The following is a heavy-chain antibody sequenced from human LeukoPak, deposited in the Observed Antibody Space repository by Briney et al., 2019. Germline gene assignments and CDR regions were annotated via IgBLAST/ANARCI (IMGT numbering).Heavy chain of an antibody. D-gene: IGHD3-10*01. CDR3: AKDYYGPSGGIDY. Sequence: GGSLRLSCAASGFTFSSYGMHWVRQAPGKGLEWVAVIWYDGSNKYYADSVKGRFTISRDNSKNTLYLQMNSLRAEDTAVYCCAKDYYGPSGGIDYWGQGTLVTVSS. CDR2: IWYDGSNK. CDR1: GFTFSSYG. J-gene: IGHJ4*02. V-gene: IGHV3-33*06.